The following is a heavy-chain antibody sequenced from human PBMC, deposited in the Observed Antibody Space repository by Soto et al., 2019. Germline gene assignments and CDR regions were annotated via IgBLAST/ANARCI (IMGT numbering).Heavy chain of an antibody. V-gene: IGHV1-3*04. CDR3: ARDVSGTYYYYGMDV. D-gene: IGHD1-26*01. J-gene: IGHJ6*02. CDR2: INTGDGNT. Sequence: ASVKVSCKASGYIFTSYAMHWVLQAPGQRLEWMGWINTGDGNTKYSQKLQGRVTITRDTSASTAYMELSSLTSEDAAVFYCARDVSGTYYYYGMDVWGQGTTVTVSS. CDR1: GYIFTSYA.